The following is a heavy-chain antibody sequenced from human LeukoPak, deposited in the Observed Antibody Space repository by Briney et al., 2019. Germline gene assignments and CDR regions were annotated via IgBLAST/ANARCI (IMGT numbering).Heavy chain of an antibody. CDR3: AEDMSGYSDY. CDR1: GFTFSSYG. Sequence: PGASLRLSCAASGFTFSSYGMHWVRQAPGKGLEWVAVISYDGSNKYYADSVKGRFTISRDNSKNTLYLQMNSLRAEDTAVYYCAEDMSGYSDYWGQGTLVTVSS. J-gene: IGHJ4*02. CDR2: ISYDGSNK. V-gene: IGHV3-30*18. D-gene: IGHD5-12*01.